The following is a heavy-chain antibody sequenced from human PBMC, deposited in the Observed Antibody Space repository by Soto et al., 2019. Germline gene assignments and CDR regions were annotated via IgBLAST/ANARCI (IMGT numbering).Heavy chain of an antibody. CDR1: GGSISSGDYY. V-gene: IGHV4-30-4*01. Sequence: QVQLQESGPGLVKPSQTLSLTCTVSGGSISSGDYYWSWIRQPPGKGLEWIGHIYYSGSTYYNPSLKSRVTISVDTSKNQFSLKLSSVTAADTAVYYCARVVLYDSSGYYLNWFDPWGQGTLVTVSS. CDR3: ARVVLYDSSGYYLNWFDP. CDR2: IYYSGST. J-gene: IGHJ5*02. D-gene: IGHD3-22*01.